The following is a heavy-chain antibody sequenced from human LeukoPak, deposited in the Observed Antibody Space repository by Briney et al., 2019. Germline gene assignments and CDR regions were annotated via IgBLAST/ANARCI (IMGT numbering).Heavy chain of an antibody. CDR2: ISGSGGST. V-gene: IGHV3-23*01. D-gene: IGHD2/OR15-2a*01. CDR3: AKESYLSPYYFDY. J-gene: IGHJ4*02. CDR1: GFTFSSYA. Sequence: QRWGSLRLSCAASGFTFSSYAMSWVRQAPGKGLEWVSTISGSGGSTYYADSVKGRFTISRDNSKNTLYLQMNSLSAEDTAVYYCAKESYLSPYYFDYWGQGTLVTVSS.